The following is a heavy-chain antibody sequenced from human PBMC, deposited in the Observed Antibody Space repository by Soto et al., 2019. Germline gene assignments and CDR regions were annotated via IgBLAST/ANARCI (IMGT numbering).Heavy chain of an antibody. CDR2: YHSGGST. J-gene: IGHJ6*02. D-gene: IGHD1-1*01. Sequence: QVQLQESGSGLVKPSQSLSLTCTVSGVSLNTADTWWSWIRQSPGKGLEFIGYYHSGGSTYYDASLRGRVIISAGSSNRQFFLKLSSVTVADTAVYFCVRSRQMESGNDYGLDVWGQGTTVTVSS. V-gene: IGHV4-30-4*01. CDR3: VRSRQMESGNDYGLDV. CDR1: GVSLNTADTW.